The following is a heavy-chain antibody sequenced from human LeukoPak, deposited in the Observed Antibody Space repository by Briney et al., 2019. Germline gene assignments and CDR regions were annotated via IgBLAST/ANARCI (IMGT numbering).Heavy chain of an antibody. CDR2: ISGSGGST. J-gene: IGHJ4*02. CDR1: GFTFGSYA. CDR3: AKKKRGIAVADY. D-gene: IGHD6-19*01. Sequence: GGSLRLSCAASGFTFGSYAMSWVRQAPGKGLERVSAISGSGGSTYYADSVKGRFTISRDNSKNTLYLQMNSLRAEDTAVYYCAKKKRGIAVADYWGQGTLVTVSS. V-gene: IGHV3-23*01.